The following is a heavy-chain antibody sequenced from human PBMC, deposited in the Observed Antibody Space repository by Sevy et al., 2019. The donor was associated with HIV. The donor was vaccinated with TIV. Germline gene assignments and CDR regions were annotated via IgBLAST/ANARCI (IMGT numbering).Heavy chain of an antibody. J-gene: IGHJ6*02. Sequence: SVKVSCKASGGTFSSYAISWVRQAPGQGLEWMGGIIPIFGTANYAQKFQGRVTITADESTSTAYMELSSLRSEDTAVYYCARDLLGYCTNGVCYTRGDYYYYYGMDVWGQGTTVTVSS. CDR3: ARDLLGYCTNGVCYTRGDYYYYYGMDV. V-gene: IGHV1-69*13. CDR1: GGTFSSYA. CDR2: IIPIFGTA. D-gene: IGHD2-8*01.